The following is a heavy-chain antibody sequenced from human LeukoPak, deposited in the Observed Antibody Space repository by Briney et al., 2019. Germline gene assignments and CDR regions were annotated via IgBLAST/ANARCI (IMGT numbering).Heavy chain of an antibody. D-gene: IGHD4-23*01. Sequence: PGGSLRLSCAASGFTVSNNYMSWVRQAPGKGLEWGSVIYSGGSTYYADSVKGRFTISRDNSKNTLYIQMNSLRAEDTAVYYCASSRDGNSNYYYGLDVWGQGTTVTVSS. V-gene: IGHV3-66*01. CDR2: IYSGGST. J-gene: IGHJ6*02. CDR1: GFTVSNNY. CDR3: ASSRDGNSNYYYGLDV.